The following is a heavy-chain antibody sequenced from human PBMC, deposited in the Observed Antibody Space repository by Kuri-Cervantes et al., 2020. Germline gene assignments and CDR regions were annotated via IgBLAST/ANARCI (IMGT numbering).Heavy chain of an antibody. J-gene: IGHJ6*03. Sequence: GSLRLSCTVSGGSISSSSYYWGWIRQPPGKGLEWIGSIYYSGSTNYNPSLKSRVTISVDTSKNQFSLKLSSVTAADTAVYYCARGQSRITIFGDYYYYMDVWGKGTTVTVSS. D-gene: IGHD3-3*01. V-gene: IGHV4-39*07. CDR1: GGSISSSSYY. CDR2: IYYSGST. CDR3: ARGQSRITIFGDYYYYMDV.